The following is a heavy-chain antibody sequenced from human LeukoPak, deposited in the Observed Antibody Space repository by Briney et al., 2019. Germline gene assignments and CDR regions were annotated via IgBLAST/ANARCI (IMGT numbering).Heavy chain of an antibody. Sequence: SETLSLTCTVSGGSLRDSNYYWAWIRQPPGRTLAWIGSIYYTGTTFDNPSLQSRVTLSVDTSKNHFSLRLTSVTAADTAFYYCAREEYSSDWYGHDSWGQGTLVTVSS. CDR3: AREEYSSDWYGHDS. CDR2: IYYTGTT. CDR1: GGSLRDSNYY. D-gene: IGHD6-13*01. V-gene: IGHV4-39*07. J-gene: IGHJ4*02.